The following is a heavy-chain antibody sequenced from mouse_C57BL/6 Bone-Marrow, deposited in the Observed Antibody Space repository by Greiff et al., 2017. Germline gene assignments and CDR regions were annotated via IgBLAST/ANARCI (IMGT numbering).Heavy chain of an antibody. CDR1: GYTFTSYW. CDR2: IDPSDSYT. D-gene: IGHD2-3*01. J-gene: IGHJ1*03. CDR3: ARDGYHWYVDV. V-gene: IGHV1-50*01. Sequence: VQLQQPGAELVKPGASVKLSCKASGYTFTSYWMQWVQQRPGQGLEWIGEIDPSDSYTNYKQKFKGKATLTVDTSTSTAYMQLSSLTSEDSAVYYCARDGYHWYVDVWGTGTTVTVSS.